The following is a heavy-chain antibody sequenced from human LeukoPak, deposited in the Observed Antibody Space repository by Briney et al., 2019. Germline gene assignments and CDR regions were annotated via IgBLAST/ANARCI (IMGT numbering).Heavy chain of an antibody. Sequence: ASVTVSCKASGYTFTSYGISWVRQAPGQGLEWMGWISAYNGNTNYAQKLQGRVTMTTDTSTSTAYMELRSLRSDDTAVYYCARDSPHRKDIVATRIDYWGQGTLVTVSS. D-gene: IGHD5-12*01. J-gene: IGHJ4*02. V-gene: IGHV1-18*01. CDR3: ARDSPHRKDIVATRIDY. CDR1: GYTFTSYG. CDR2: ISAYNGNT.